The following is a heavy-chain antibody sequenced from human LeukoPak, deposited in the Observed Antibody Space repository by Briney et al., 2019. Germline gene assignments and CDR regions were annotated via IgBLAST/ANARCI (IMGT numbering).Heavy chain of an antibody. CDR1: GFTFDAYA. V-gene: IGHV3-43*02. J-gene: IGHJ4*02. CDR2: IGGHGGST. D-gene: IGHD1-26*01. Sequence: PGGSLRLSCAASGFTFDAYAMYWVRQAPGKGLEFVSLIGGHGGSTYYADSVKGRFTISRDNSKNSLYLQMNSLRTEDTALYDCAKEHSASGSVDYWGQGTLVTVSS. CDR3: AKEHSASGSVDY.